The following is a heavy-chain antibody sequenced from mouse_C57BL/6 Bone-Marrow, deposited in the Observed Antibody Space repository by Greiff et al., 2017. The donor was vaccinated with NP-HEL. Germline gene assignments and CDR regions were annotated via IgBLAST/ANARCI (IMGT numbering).Heavy chain of an antibody. D-gene: IGHD2-4*01. J-gene: IGHJ1*03. CDR3: ARDYDDSNWYFDV. V-gene: IGHV1-69*01. CDR1: GYTFTSYW. CDR2: IDPSDSYT. Sequence: QVQLQQPGAELVMPGASVKLSCKASGYTFTSYWMHWVKQRPGQGLEWIGEIDPSDSYTNYNQKFKGKSTLTVDKSYSTAYMQLSSLTSEDSAVYYCARDYDDSNWYFDVWGTGTTVTVSS.